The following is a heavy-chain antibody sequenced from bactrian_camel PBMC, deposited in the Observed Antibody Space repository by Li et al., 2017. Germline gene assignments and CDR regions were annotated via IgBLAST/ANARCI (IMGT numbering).Heavy chain of an antibody. CDR3: AGVERERLCRWTEFSY. D-gene: IGHD4*01. V-gene: IGHV3S53*01. CDR1: GNLYTRNC. Sequence: QLVESGGDSVKAGGSLRLSCTASGNLYTRNCMAWFRQRQGKEREGVASIRTNGGNTAYYNSVEGRFTISIDKAKNTVYLQMDSLKPEDTATYYCAGVERERLCRWTEFSYWGQGTQVTVS. CDR2: IRTNGGNT. J-gene: IGHJ4*01.